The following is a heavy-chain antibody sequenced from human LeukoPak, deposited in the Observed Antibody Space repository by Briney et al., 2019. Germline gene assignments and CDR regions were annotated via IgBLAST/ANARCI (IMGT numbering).Heavy chain of an antibody. CDR2: ISNTGTT. CDR1: GGSISTYY. CDR3: ARGCAGHGGCLNC. V-gene: IGHV4-59*01. D-gene: IGHD3-10*01. Sequence: SETLSLTCTVSGGSISTYYWNWIRQPPGKGLEWLGYISNTGTTIYNPSLKGRATLSLNTSKNQFSLRLSSVTAADTAVYYCARGCAGHGGCLNCWGQGPLVTVSS. J-gene: IGHJ4*02.